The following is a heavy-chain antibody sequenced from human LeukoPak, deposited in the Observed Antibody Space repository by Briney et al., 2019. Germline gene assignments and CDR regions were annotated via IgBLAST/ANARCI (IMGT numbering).Heavy chain of an antibody. V-gene: IGHV4-59*01. J-gene: IGHJ6*02. CDR2: NYYSGST. CDR3: ARDRHTYYYYYGMDV. Sequence: SETLSLTCTVSGDSINSYYWSWLRQPPGKGLEWLGYNYYSGSTNYNPSLKSRVTISVDTSKNQFSLKLSSVTAADTAVYYCARDRHTYYYYYGMDVWGQGTTVTVSS. D-gene: IGHD2-21*01. CDR1: GDSINSYY.